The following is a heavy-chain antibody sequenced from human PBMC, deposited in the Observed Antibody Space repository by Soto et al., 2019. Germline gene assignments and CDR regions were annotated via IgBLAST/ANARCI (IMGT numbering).Heavy chain of an antibody. CDR1: GGSVRSGTYY. J-gene: IGHJ6*02. V-gene: IGHV4-61*03. Sequence: PSETLSLTCIVSGGSVRSGTYYWSWIRQSPGKGLEWIGYIYYSGDTNYNPSLKSRVTVSVDTSQNRFSLKLRSVTAADTAVYFCARALRGYVWNRRTDYFHGLDVWGQGTTVTVSS. D-gene: IGHD1-1*01. CDR3: ARALRGYVWNRRTDYFHGLDV. CDR2: IYYSGDT.